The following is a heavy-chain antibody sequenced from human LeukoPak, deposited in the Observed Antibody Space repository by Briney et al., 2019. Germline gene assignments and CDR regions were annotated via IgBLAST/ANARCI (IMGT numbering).Heavy chain of an antibody. Sequence: ASVKVSCKASGYTFTSYYMHWVRQAPGQGLEWMGWINPNSGGTNYAQKFQGRVTMTRDTSISTAYMELSRLRSDDSAVYYCAKDIRREGNNDFDCWGQGTLVTVSS. CDR1: GYTFTSYY. V-gene: IGHV1-2*02. J-gene: IGHJ4*02. CDR2: INPNSGGT. D-gene: IGHD5-24*01. CDR3: AKDIRREGNNDFDC.